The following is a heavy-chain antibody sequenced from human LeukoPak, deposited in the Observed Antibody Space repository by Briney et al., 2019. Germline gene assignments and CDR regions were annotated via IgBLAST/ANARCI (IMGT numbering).Heavy chain of an antibody. J-gene: IGHJ5*02. CDR2: INPNSGGT. V-gene: IGHV1-2*02. D-gene: IGHD3/OR15-3a*01. Sequence: ASVKVSCKASGYTFTGYYMHWVRQAPGQGLEWMGWINPNSGGTNYAQKFQGRVTMTRDTSISTAYMELSRLRSADTAVYYCARGIFGPTPPHDAWGQGTLVTVSS. CDR1: GYTFTGYY. CDR3: ARGIFGPTPPHDA.